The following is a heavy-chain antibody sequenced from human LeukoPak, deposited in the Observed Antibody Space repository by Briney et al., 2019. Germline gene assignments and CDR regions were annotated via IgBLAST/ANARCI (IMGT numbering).Heavy chain of an antibody. CDR3: ARGSKTEDY. CDR2: IYHSGST. CDR1: GGSISSGGYY. Sequence: SQTLSLTCTISGGSISSGGYYWSWIRQRPGKGLEWIGYIYHSGSTYYNPSLKSRVTISVDRSKNQFSLKLSSLTAADTAVYYCARGSKTEDYWGQGTLVTVSS. V-gene: IGHV4-30-2*01. J-gene: IGHJ4*02. D-gene: IGHD1-1*01.